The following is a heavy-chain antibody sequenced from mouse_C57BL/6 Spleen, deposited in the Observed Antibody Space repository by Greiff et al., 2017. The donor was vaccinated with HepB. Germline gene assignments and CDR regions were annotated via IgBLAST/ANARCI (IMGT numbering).Heavy chain of an antibody. Sequence: VQLQQSGTVLARPGASVKMSCKTSGYTFTSYWMHWVKQRPGQGLEWIGAIYPGNSDTSYNQKFQGKAKLTAVTSASTAYMELSSLTNEDSAVYYCTRSWYDPYYFDYWGQGTTLTVAS. J-gene: IGHJ2*01. V-gene: IGHV1-5*01. D-gene: IGHD2-10*02. CDR2: IYPGNSDT. CDR3: TRSWYDPYYFDY. CDR1: GYTFTSYW.